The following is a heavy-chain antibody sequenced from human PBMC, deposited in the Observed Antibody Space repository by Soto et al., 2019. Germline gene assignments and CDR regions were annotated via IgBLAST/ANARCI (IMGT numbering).Heavy chain of an antibody. D-gene: IGHD2-2*01. CDR3: AAGTVPGTRFYGMDV. J-gene: IGHJ6*02. CDR2: VSLSGST. CDR1: DYSISSGHY. V-gene: IGHV4-38-2*02. Sequence: KPSETLSLTCTVSDYSISSGHYWGWIRQPPGKGLEWIGSVSLSGSTYRNPSLRSRVTISVDTSKNQLSLKLRSVTAADTAVYYCAAGTVPGTRFYGMDVWGQGTTVTVSS.